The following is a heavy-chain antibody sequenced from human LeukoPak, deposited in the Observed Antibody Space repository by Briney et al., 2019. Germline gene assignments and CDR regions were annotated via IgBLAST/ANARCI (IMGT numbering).Heavy chain of an antibody. CDR1: GFTFSSYW. CDR2: IKQDGSEK. CDR3: ASDPLGMPDWYFDL. V-gene: IGHV3-7*01. D-gene: IGHD7-27*01. J-gene: IGHJ2*01. Sequence: GGSLRLSCAASGFTFSSYWMSWVRQAPGKGLEWVANIKQDGSEKYYVDSVKGRFTISRDNAKNSLYLQMNSLRAEDTAVYYCASDPLGMPDWYFDLWGRGTLVTVSS.